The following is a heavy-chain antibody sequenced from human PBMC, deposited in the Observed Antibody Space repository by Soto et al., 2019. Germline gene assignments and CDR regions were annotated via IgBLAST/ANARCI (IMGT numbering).Heavy chain of an antibody. V-gene: IGHV3-21*01. Sequence: GGSLRLSCAASGFTFRSFTMNWVRQAPGKGLEWVSTISSNSAYIYYTDALRGRFTISRDNAKNSLHLQMNSMRAEDTAVYYCTRDASRDSSARGWFDPWGPGTLVTVSS. CDR1: GFTFRSFT. CDR3: TRDASRDSSARGWFDP. J-gene: IGHJ5*02. D-gene: IGHD6-13*01. CDR2: ISSNSAYI.